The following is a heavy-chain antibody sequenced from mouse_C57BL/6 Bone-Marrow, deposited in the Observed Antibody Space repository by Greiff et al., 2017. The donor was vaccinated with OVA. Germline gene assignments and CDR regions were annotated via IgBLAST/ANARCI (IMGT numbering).Heavy chain of an antibody. CDR3: ARDDYAWYFDV. CDR1: GYTFTSYG. CDR2: IYPRSGNT. Sequence: QVQLQQSGAELARPGASVKLSCKASGYTFTSYGISWVKQRPGQGLEWIGEIYPRSGNTYYNEKFKGKATLTADKSSSTAYMELRSLTSEDSAVYFCARDDYAWYFDVWGTGTTVTVSS. V-gene: IGHV1-81*01. D-gene: IGHD2-4*01. J-gene: IGHJ1*03.